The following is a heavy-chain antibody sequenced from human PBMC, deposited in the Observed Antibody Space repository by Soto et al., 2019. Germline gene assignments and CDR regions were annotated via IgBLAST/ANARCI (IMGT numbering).Heavy chain of an antibody. D-gene: IGHD6-13*01. CDR3: AGDLGYSSSWGGWYYYGMDV. Sequence: PSETLSLTCTVSGGSISSYYWSWIRQPPGKGLEWIGYIYYSGSTNYNPSLKSRVTISVDTSKNQFSLKLSSVTAADTAVYYCAGDLGYSSSWGGWYYYGMDVWGQGXTVTVYS. J-gene: IGHJ6*02. CDR2: IYYSGST. CDR1: GGSISSYY. V-gene: IGHV4-59*01.